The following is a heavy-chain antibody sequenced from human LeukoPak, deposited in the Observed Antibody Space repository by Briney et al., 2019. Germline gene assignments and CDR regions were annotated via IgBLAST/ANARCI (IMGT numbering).Heavy chain of an antibody. CDR2: ISSSSSAI. CDR3: ARDRYCGGDCSDAFDI. Sequence: GGSLRLSCAASGFTFSNYNMNWVRQVPGKGLEWVSYISSSSSAIYYTHSVRGRFTISRDNAKTSLYLQMNSLRDEDTAVYYCARDRYCGGDCSDAFDIWGRGTTVTVSS. CDR1: GFTFSNYN. D-gene: IGHD2-21*02. V-gene: IGHV3-48*02. J-gene: IGHJ3*02.